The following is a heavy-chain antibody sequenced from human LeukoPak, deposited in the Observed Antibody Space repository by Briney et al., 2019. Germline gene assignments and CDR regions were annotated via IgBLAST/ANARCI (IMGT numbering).Heavy chain of an antibody. CDR2: ISYDGSNK. CDR3: AKVKTNWFDP. Sequence: PGGSLRLSCTASGFTFGDYAMSWFRQAPGKGLEWLAVISYDGSNKYYADSVKGRFTISRDNAKNSLYLQMNSLRAEDTAVYYCAKVKTNWFDPWGQGTLVTVSS. J-gene: IGHJ5*02. CDR1: GFTFGDYA. V-gene: IGHV3-30-3*02.